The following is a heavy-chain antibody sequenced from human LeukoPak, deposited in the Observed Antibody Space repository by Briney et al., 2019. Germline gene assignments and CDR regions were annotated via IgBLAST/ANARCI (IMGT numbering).Heavy chain of an antibody. Sequence: SEALSLTCTVSGGSISSYYWSWIRQPPGKGLEWIGYIYYSGSTNYNPSLKSRVTISVDTSKNQFSLRLSSVTAADTAVYYCARRSRTPFDYWGQGTLVTVSS. CDR1: GGSISSYY. V-gene: IGHV4-59*08. CDR2: IYYSGST. J-gene: IGHJ4*02. CDR3: ARRSRTPFDY.